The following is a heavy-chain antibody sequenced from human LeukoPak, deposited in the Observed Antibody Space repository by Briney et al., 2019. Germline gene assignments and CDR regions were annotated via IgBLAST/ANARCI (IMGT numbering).Heavy chain of an antibody. D-gene: IGHD3-9*01. J-gene: IGHJ4*02. Sequence: ASVKVSCKASGYTFTSYYVHWVRQAPGQGLEWMGIINPSGGSTSYAQKFQGRVTMTRDTSTSTVYMELSSLRSEDTAVYYCARPSSGLTYYDILTGAGDFDYWGQGTLVTVSS. CDR2: INPSGGST. CDR3: ARPSSGLTYYDILTGAGDFDY. CDR1: GYTFTSYY. V-gene: IGHV1-46*01.